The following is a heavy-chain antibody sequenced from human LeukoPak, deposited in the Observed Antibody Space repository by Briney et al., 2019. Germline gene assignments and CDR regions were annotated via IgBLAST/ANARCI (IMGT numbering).Heavy chain of an antibody. CDR2: ISSSGGNT. Sequence: GGSLRLSCAASGFTFDDYGMSWVRQAPGKGLEWVSSISSSGGNTYYPDSVKGRFTISRDNSKNTVYLQMNSLRAEDTAVYYCAKDRPTWPIDYWGQGTLVTVSS. CDR1: GFTFDDYG. CDR3: AKDRPTWPIDY. J-gene: IGHJ4*02. V-gene: IGHV3-23*01. D-gene: IGHD5-12*01.